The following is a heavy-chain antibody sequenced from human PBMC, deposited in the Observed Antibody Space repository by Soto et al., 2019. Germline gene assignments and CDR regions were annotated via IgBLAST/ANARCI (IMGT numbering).Heavy chain of an antibody. CDR1: GYTFTSYG. J-gene: IGHJ5*02. V-gene: IGHV1-18*01. CDR2: ISAYNGNT. D-gene: IGHD2-2*01. Sequence: VASVKVSCKASGYTFTSYGISWVRQAPGQGLEWMGWISAYNGNTNYAQKLQGRVTMTTDTSTSTAYMELRSLRSDDTAVYYCARDLASTSCYLCHWFDPWGQGTLVTVSS. CDR3: ARDLASTSCYLCHWFDP.